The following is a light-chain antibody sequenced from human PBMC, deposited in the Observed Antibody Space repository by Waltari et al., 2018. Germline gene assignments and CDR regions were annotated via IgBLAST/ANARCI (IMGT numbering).Light chain of an antibody. V-gene: IGLV3-27*01. CDR2: KDN. J-gene: IGLJ3*02. CDR3: CSAADNNLGV. Sequence: SYELTQPSSVSVSPGQTATITCPGDVPAKKYSRWFQEKPGQAPGLVAYKDNERPSGKLERFAGSSSGTTVTLTISGAQVEDEADYYFCSAADNNLGVFGGGTKLTVL. CDR1: VPAKKY.